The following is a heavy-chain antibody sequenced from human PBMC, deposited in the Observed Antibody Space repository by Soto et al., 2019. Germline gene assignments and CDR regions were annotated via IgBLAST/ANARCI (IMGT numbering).Heavy chain of an antibody. CDR3: ARYDAFKAFDL. CDR1: GFTFNSYS. J-gene: IGHJ3*01. Sequence: GGSLRPSCAASGFTFNSYSVNWVRQAPGKGLEWVASISSGSVYIDFADSVKGRFTISRDDVTNSVSLQMDSLRVEDTGIYYCARYDAFKAFDLWGQGTMVTVSS. D-gene: IGHD1-1*01. V-gene: IGHV3-21*01. CDR2: ISSGSVYI.